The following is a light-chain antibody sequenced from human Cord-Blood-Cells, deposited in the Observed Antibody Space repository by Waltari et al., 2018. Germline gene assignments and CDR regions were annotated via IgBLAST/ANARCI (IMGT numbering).Light chain of an antibody. CDR3: QRTCNAPPVFT. CDR2: SAS. CDR1: KRNSSS. V-gene: IGKV1-27*01. Sequence: DIQLTHSPSSQLASAGDRVIIPCRVGKRNSSSSNWYRQKPGKVPKLLIYSASNLQSGVPSRFSGSGSGTDFTLSISSLRPVDGATYYGQRTCNAPPVFTCGRVIRVGI. J-gene: IGKJ3*01.